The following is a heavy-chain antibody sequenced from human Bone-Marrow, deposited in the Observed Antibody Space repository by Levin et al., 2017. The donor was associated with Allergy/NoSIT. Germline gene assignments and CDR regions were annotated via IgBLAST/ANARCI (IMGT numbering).Heavy chain of an antibody. Sequence: GESLKISCAVSGFTFSRYAMHWVRQAPGKGLEWVAVISSDGSHKYYADSVKGRFSISRDNPKNTLYLQVNSLRAEDTALYYCAGALEGDFDFWSGTTGLFDYWGQGTLVTVSS. J-gene: IGHJ4*02. V-gene: IGHV3-30*04. CDR2: ISSDGSHK. D-gene: IGHD3-3*01. CDR1: GFTFSRYA. CDR3: AGALEGDFDFWSGTTGLFDY.